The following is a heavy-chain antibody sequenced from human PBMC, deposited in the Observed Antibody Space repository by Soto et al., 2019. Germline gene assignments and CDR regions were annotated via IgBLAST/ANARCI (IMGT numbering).Heavy chain of an antibody. CDR2: IYSGGST. V-gene: IGHV3-53*01. Sequence: PGWSLRLSCAASGFTVSSIYINWVRQAPGKGLEWVSVIYSGGSTYYADSVKGRFTISRDNSKNMVYLQMNSLRAEDTAVYYCAKLGCPYRFCSGVDYWGQGTLVTVSS. CDR3: AKLGCPYRFCSGVDY. D-gene: IGHD2-15*01. J-gene: IGHJ4*02. CDR1: GFTVSSIY.